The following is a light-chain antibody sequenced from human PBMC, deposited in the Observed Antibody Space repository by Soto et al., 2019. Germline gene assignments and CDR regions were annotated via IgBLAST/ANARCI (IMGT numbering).Light chain of an antibody. CDR2: AAS. Sequence: IQMTQSPSSLFASVGDRVTITCRASQSISSYLNWYQQRPGKAPKLLIYAASSLQSGVPSRFSGSGFGTDFTLTIRSLQPEDWATYYCQLSYSFPRKVGQGTQGDTK. V-gene: IGKV1-39*01. CDR1: QSISSY. J-gene: IGKJ1*01. CDR3: QLSYSFPRK.